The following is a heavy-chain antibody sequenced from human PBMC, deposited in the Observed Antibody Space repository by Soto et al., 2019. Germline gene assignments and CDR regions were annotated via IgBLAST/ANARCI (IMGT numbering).Heavy chain of an antibody. CDR1: GFTFSSYA. J-gene: IGHJ6*02. D-gene: IGHD3-22*01. Sequence: GGSLRLSCAASGFTFSSYAMSWVRQAPGKGLEWVSAISGSGDSTYYADSVKGRFTISRDNSKNTLYLQMNSLRAEDTAVYYCAREIDYYDSSGYKYGMDVWGQGTTVTVSS. CDR2: ISGSGDST. CDR3: AREIDYYDSSGYKYGMDV. V-gene: IGHV3-23*01.